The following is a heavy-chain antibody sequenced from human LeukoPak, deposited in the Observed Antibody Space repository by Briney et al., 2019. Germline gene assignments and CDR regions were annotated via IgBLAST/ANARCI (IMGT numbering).Heavy chain of an antibody. V-gene: IGHV4-31*03. D-gene: IGHD6-13*01. CDR1: GGSISSGGYY. CDR3: ARVPRIAASGLGLAAEY. J-gene: IGHJ4*02. Sequence: SETLSLTCTVSGGSISSGGYYWSWIRQHPGKGLEWIGYIYYSGSTYYNPSLKSRVSISVDTSKNQFSLKLSSVTAADTAVYYCARVPRIAASGLGLAAEYWGQGTLVTVSS. CDR2: IYYSGST.